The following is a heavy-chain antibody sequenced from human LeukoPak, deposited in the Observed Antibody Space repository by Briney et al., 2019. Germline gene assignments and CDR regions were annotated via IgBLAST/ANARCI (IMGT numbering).Heavy chain of an antibody. Sequence: SQTLSLTCAISGDSVSSNSAAWNWIRQSPSRGLEWLGRTYYRSKWYNDYAVSVKSRITINPDTSKNQFSLQLNSVTPEDTAVYYCAREGSHSSGWYVNWFDPWGQGTLVTVSS. D-gene: IGHD6-19*01. J-gene: IGHJ5*02. CDR1: GDSVSSNSAA. V-gene: IGHV6-1*01. CDR2: TYYRSKWYN. CDR3: AREGSHSSGWYVNWFDP.